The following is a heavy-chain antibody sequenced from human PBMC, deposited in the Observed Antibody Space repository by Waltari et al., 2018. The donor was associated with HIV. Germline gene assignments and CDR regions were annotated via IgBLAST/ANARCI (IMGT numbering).Heavy chain of an antibody. CDR2: LLPDGNTS. D-gene: IGHD3-10*01. J-gene: IGHJ4*02. Sequence: QVHLAESGGTVVQPGKSLRPHGVTGGFPLPESAMRWFRQTPGAGLQGVVILLPDGNTSSYAPFVRGRFAISRDNTKKTVFLQMRALRADDTGVYFCARQGNTGTYFGGHRWGRGT. V-gene: IGHV3-33*01. CDR3: ARQGNTGTYFGGHR. CDR1: GFPLPESA.